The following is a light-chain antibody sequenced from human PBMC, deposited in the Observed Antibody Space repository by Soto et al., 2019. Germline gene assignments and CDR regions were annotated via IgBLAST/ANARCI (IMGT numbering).Light chain of an antibody. CDR3: AAWDDRLNGWV. CDR2: SNN. V-gene: IGLV1-44*01. CDR1: SSNIGSNT. J-gene: IGLJ3*02. Sequence: QSVLTQPPSASGTPGQRVTISCSGSSSNIGSNTVNWYQQLPGTAPKLLIYSNNQRTSGVPDRFSGSKSGTSDSLAISGLQSEDEADYYCAAWDDRLNGWVFGGGTKLTVL.